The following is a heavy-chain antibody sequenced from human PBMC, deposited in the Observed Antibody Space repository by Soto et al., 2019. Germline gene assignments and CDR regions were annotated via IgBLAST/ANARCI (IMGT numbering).Heavy chain of an antibody. D-gene: IGHD6-13*01. CDR2: ISGSGGST. CDR3: AKGVKGEQQLVHSNYYYYGMDV. Sequence: GGSLRLSCAASGFTFSSYAMSWVRQAPGKGLEWVSAISGSGGSTYYADSVKGRFTISRDNSKNTLYLQMNSLRAEDTAVYYCAKGVKGEQQLVHSNYYYYGMDVWGQGTTVTVSS. CDR1: GFTFSSYA. V-gene: IGHV3-23*01. J-gene: IGHJ6*02.